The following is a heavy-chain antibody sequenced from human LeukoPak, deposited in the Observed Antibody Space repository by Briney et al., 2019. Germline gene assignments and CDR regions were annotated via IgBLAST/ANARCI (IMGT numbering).Heavy chain of an antibody. J-gene: IGHJ6*02. CDR3: ARDKGMEYSSSYGMDV. D-gene: IGHD6-6*01. CDR2: INPSGGST. Sequence: ASVEVSCKASGYTFTSYYMHWVRQAPGQGLEWMGIINPSGGSTSYAQKFQGRVTMTRDTSTSTVYMELSSLRSEDTAVYYCARDKGMEYSSSYGMDVWGQGTTVTVSS. V-gene: IGHV1-46*01. CDR1: GYTFTSYY.